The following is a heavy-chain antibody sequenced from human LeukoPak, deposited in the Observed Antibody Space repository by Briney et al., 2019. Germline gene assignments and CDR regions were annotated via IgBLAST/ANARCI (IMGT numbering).Heavy chain of an antibody. V-gene: IGHV4-59*01. D-gene: IGHD3-22*01. CDR2: IYYSGST. Sequence: SETLSLTCTVSGGSISIYYWSWIRQPPGKGLEWIGYIYYSGSTNYNPSLKSRVTISVDTSKNQFSLKLSSVTAADTAVYYCARVGLYDSSGYYYGNYGMDVWGQGTTVTVSS. J-gene: IGHJ6*02. CDR1: GGSISIYY. CDR3: ARVGLYDSSGYYYGNYGMDV.